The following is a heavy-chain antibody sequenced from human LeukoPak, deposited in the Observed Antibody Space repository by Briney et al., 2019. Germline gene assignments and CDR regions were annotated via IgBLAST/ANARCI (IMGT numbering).Heavy chain of an antibody. CDR1: GGSISSGEYY. CDR2: IYHSGST. V-gene: IGHV4-30-4*01. Sequence: SETLSLTCTVSGGSISSGEYYWSWIRQPPGKGLEWLGYIYHSGSTKYNPSLKSRVSMSVDTSKNQFSLKLSSVTAADTAVYYCARGPMTTVIEVAFDPWGQGTRVTVPS. CDR3: ARGPMTTVIEVAFDP. D-gene: IGHD4-17*01. J-gene: IGHJ5*02.